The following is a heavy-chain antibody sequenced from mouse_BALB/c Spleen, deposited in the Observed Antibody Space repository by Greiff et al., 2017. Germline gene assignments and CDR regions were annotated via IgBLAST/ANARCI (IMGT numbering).Heavy chain of an antibody. CDR3: ASFITTATTWFAY. V-gene: IGHV3-6*02. CDR2: ISYDGSN. D-gene: IGHD1-2*01. CDR1: GYSITSGYY. Sequence: EVKLQESGPGLVKPSQSLSLTCSVTGYSITSGYYWNWIRQFPGNKLEWMGYISYDGSNNYNPSLKNRISITRDTSKNQFFLKLNSVTTEDTATYYCASFITTATTWFAYWGQGTLVTVSA. J-gene: IGHJ3*01.